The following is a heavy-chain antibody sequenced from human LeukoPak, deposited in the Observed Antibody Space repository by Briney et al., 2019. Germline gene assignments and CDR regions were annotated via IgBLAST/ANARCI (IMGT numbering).Heavy chain of an antibody. CDR1: GFTLSSYA. CDR2: VDGGGGGT. Sequence: PGGSLRLSCAASGFTLSSYAMTWVRQAPGRGLEWVSSVDGGGGGTYYADSVKGRFTISRDNSKDTLYLQMNGLRAEDTAVYFCAKQLAGSAAWYSLHYDFWGQGTLVTVSS. D-gene: IGHD6-13*01. CDR3: AKQLAGSAAWYSLHYDF. J-gene: IGHJ4*02. V-gene: IGHV3-23*01.